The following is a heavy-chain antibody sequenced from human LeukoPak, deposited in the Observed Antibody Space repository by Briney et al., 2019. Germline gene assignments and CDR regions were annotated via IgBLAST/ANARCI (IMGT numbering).Heavy chain of an antibody. CDR2: ISSSSSYI. D-gene: IGHD2-15*01. CDR1: GFTFSSYS. Sequence: GGSLRLSCAASGFTFSSYSMNWVRQAPGKGLEWVSSISSSSSYIYYADSVKGRFTISRDNSKNTLYLQMNSLRAEDTAVYYCARGSGGRSLDYWGQGTLVTVSS. CDR3: ARGSGGRSLDY. V-gene: IGHV3-21*01. J-gene: IGHJ4*02.